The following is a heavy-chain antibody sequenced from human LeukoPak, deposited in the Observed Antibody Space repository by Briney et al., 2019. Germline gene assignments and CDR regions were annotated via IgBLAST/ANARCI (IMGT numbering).Heavy chain of an antibody. V-gene: IGHV4-34*01. CDR3: ARASVVAATVNWFDP. Sequence: PSETLSLTCAVYGGSFSGYYWSWICQPPGKGLEWIGYIYHSGSTYYNPSLKSRVTISVDRSKNQFSLKLSSVTAADTAVYYCARASVVAATVNWFDPWGQGTLVTVSS. CDR1: GGSFSGYY. CDR2: IYHSGST. J-gene: IGHJ5*02. D-gene: IGHD2-15*01.